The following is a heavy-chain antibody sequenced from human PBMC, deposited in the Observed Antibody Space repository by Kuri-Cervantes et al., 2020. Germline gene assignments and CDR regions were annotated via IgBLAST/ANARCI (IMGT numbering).Heavy chain of an antibody. Sequence: GESLKISCAASGFTFSDYYMSWVRQAPGKGLEWVGFIRNKANGGTTDYAAPVKGRFTISRDDSKNTLYLQMNSLRVEDTAVYYCVKDYCRSKGCSFFDIWGQGTMVTVSS. J-gene: IGHJ3*02. CDR2: IRNKANGGTT. D-gene: IGHD2-2*01. V-gene: IGHV3-71*01. CDR1: GFTFSDYY. CDR3: VKDYCRSKGCSFFDI.